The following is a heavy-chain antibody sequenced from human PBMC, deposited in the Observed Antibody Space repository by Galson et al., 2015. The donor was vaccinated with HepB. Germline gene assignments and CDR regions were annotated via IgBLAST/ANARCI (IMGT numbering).Heavy chain of an antibody. CDR2: IIPILGIA. V-gene: IGHV1-69*04. CDR1: GGTFSSYA. Sequence: SVKVSCKASGGTFSSYAISWVRQAPGQGLEWMGRIIPILGIANYAQKFQGRVTITADKSTSTAYMELSSLRSEDTAVYYCARAYCSSTSCRSSRFDYWGQGTLVTVSS. D-gene: IGHD2-2*01. J-gene: IGHJ4*02. CDR3: ARAYCSSTSCRSSRFDY.